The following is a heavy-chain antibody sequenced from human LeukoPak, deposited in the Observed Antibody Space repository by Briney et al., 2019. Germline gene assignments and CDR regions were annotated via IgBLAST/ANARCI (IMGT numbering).Heavy chain of an antibody. CDR2: IYQGGRT. D-gene: IGHD3-22*01. J-gene: IGHJ4*02. CDR1: GDSMNSSNW. Sequence: PGTLSLTCAVSGDSMNSSNWWSWVRQSPGKGLEWIGEIYQGGRTNYKSSLKSRVSISVDKSRNQLSLKLTSVTAADTAVYCCARGDASGYPDYWGQGTLVTVSS. CDR3: ARGDASGYPDY. V-gene: IGHV4-4*01.